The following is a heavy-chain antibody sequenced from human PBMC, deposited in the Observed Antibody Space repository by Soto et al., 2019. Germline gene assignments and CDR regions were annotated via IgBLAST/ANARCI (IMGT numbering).Heavy chain of an antibody. CDR3: ARDRGNIDHYGDYWFDP. Sequence: GGSLRLSCAASGFTFSSYGMHWVRQAPGKGLEWVAIIWYDGSNEYYADSVKGRFTISRDNSKNTLYLQMNSLRAEDTAVYYCARDRGNIDHYGDYWFDPWGQGTLVTVSS. CDR2: IWYDGSNE. V-gene: IGHV3-33*01. J-gene: IGHJ5*02. CDR1: GFTFSSYG. D-gene: IGHD4-17*01.